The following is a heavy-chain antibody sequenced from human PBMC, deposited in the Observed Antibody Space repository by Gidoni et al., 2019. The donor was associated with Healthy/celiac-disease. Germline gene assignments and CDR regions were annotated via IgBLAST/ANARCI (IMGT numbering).Heavy chain of an antibody. Sequence: EVQLVESGGGLVQPGGSLRLSCAASGFTFSTYEMNWVRQAPGKGLEWVSYISSSGSTIYYADSVKGRFTIARDNAKNSLYLQMNSLRAEDTAVYYCARGKTDCSGGSCYSTFRFDYWGQGTLVTVSS. D-gene: IGHD2-15*01. CDR2: ISSSGSTI. J-gene: IGHJ4*02. CDR1: GFTFSTYE. V-gene: IGHV3-48*03. CDR3: ARGKTDCSGGSCYSTFRFDY.